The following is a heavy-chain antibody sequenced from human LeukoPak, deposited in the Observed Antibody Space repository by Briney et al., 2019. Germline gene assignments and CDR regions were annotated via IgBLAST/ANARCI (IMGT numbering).Heavy chain of an antibody. Sequence: SETLSLTCTVSGGPISNYFWNWIRQPPGKGLEWIGYIYYSGSTNYNPSLKSRVTISVDTSKNQFSLKLSSVTASDTAVYYCARLYGTAYYYGMDVWGQGTTVTVSS. CDR2: IYYSGST. V-gene: IGHV4-59*08. CDR3: ARLYGTAYYYGMDV. D-gene: IGHD2-2*02. J-gene: IGHJ6*02. CDR1: GGPISNYF.